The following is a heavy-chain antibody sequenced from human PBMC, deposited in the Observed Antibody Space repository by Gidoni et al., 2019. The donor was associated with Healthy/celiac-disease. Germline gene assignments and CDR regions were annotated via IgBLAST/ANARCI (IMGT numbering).Heavy chain of an antibody. D-gene: IGHD5-18*01. CDR3: AKDDGDTAMGYDAFDI. V-gene: IGHV3-30*18. CDR2: ISYDGSNK. J-gene: IGHJ3*02. Sequence: QVQLVESGGGVVQPGRSLRLSCAASGFTFSSYGMHWVRQAPGKGLEWVAVISYDGSNKYYADSVKGRFTISRDNSKNTLYLQMNSLRAEDTAVYYCAKDDGDTAMGYDAFDIWGQGTMVTVSS. CDR1: GFTFSSYG.